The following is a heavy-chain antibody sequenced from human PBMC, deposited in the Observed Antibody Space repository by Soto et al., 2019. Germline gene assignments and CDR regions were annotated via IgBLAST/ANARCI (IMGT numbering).Heavy chain of an antibody. CDR3: ARGNSPVNVH. D-gene: IGHD3-16*02. CDR2: ITSSGSTT. Sequence: GGSLRLSCAASGFTFSSYEMKWVRQAPGKGLEWISYITSSGSTTYYADSVKGRFTISRDNAKNSLYLQMNSLRADDTAVYYCARGNSPVNVHWGQGTLVTVSS. J-gene: IGHJ4*02. V-gene: IGHV3-48*03. CDR1: GFTFSSYE.